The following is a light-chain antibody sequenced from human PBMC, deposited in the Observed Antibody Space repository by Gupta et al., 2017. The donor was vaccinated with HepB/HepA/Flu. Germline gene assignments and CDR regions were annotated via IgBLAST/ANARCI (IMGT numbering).Light chain of an antibody. CDR1: SSDVGGYDY. CDR3: SSYAGSNNYVV. Sequence: QSALTQPPSASGPPGQSVTISCTGTSSDVGGYDYVSWYQQHPGKAPKLMIYEVNKRPSGVPDRFSGSKSGNTASLTVSGLQAEDEADYYCSSYAGSNNYVVFGGGTKLTVL. J-gene: IGLJ2*01. CDR2: EVN. V-gene: IGLV2-8*01.